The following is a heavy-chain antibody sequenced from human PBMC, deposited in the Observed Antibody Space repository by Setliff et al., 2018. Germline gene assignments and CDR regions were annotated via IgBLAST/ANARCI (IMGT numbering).Heavy chain of an antibody. CDR3: ARDGSIEVGPGTNQELDV. CDR1: GFTFKDYS. CDR2: IVQSSST. D-gene: IGHD2-2*01. J-gene: IGHJ6*04. V-gene: IGHV3-11*05. Sequence: GGSLRLSCATSGFTFKDYSLSWVRQAPGKGLEWVAGIVQSSSTVYADSVKGRFAVSRDNTNNSMYLQMNSLGTDDTAVYYCARDGSIEVGPGTNQELDVWGTGTTVTVSS.